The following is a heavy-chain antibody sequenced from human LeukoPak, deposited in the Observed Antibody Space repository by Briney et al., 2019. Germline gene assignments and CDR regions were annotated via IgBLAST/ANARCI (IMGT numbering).Heavy chain of an antibody. V-gene: IGHV1-69*13. Sequence: ASVKVSCKASGYAFTAFYIHWVRQAPGQGLEWMGGIIPIFGTANYAQKFQGRVTITADESTSTAYMELSSLRSEDTAVYYCARGLLRDFDYGGQETLVTVSS. CDR3: ARGLLRDFDY. CDR2: IIPIFGTA. D-gene: IGHD5-24*01. J-gene: IGHJ4*02. CDR1: GYAFTAFY.